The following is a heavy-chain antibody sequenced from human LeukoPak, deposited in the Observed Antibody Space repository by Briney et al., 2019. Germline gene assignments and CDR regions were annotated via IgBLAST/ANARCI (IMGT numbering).Heavy chain of an antibody. V-gene: IGHV4-39*07. CDR2: IYHSGST. D-gene: IGHD3-22*01. Sequence: SETLSLTCTVSGGSISGTSYHWGWIRQPPGKGLEWIGSIYHSGSTYYNPSLKSRVTISVDTSKNQFSLRLSSVTAADTAVYYCARGGYYDSSGYSFYWGQGTLVTVSS. J-gene: IGHJ4*02. CDR1: GGSISGTSYH. CDR3: ARGGYYDSSGYSFY.